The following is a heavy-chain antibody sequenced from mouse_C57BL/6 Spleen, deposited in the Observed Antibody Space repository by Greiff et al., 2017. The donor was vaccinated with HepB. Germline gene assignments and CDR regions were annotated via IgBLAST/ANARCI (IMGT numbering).Heavy chain of an antibody. Sequence: QVQLKESGPGLVQPSQSLSITCTVSGFSLTSYGVHWVRQSPGKGLEWLGVIWSGGSTDYNAAFISRLSTSKDNSKSQVFFKMNSLQADDTAIYYCARKSNYVLDYAMDYWGQGTSVTVSS. CDR1: GFSLTSYG. V-gene: IGHV2-2*01. J-gene: IGHJ4*01. CDR2: IWSGGST. CDR3: ARKSNYVLDYAMDY. D-gene: IGHD2-5*01.